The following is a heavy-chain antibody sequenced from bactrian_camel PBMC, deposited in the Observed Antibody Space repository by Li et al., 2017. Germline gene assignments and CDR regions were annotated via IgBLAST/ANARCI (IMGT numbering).Heavy chain of an antibody. D-gene: IGHD6*01. CDR1: GFRFPEAD. J-gene: IGHJ4*01. Sequence: VQLVESGGGSVQPGEAVRLTCTASGFRFPEADMGWYRQVPGNECELVSSISGFGRTYYADSVNGRFTITISQDRAQSTVYLQMNRLKPDDTAVYYCAADVRPLGDCTIVAGLKPNWGQGTQVTVS. V-gene: IGHV3S60*01. CDR2: ISGFGRT. CDR3: AADVRPLGDCTIVAGLKPN.